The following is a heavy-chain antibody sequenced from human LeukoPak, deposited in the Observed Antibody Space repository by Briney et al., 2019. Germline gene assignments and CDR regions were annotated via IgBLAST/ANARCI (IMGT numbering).Heavy chain of an antibody. Sequence: GRSLRLSCAASGFTFSSYGMNWVRQAPGKGLEWVSYISNSGSTIYYADSVKGRFTISRDNAKNSLYLQMNSLRAEDTAVYYCARGGYSNANKFYYYGMDVWGQGTTVTV. CDR2: ISNSGSTI. J-gene: IGHJ6*02. D-gene: IGHD4-11*01. CDR3: ARGGYSNANKFYYYGMDV. V-gene: IGHV3-48*04. CDR1: GFTFSSYG.